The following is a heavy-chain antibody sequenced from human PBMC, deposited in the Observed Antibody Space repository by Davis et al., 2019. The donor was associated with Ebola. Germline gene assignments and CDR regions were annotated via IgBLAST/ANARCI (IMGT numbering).Heavy chain of an antibody. J-gene: IGHJ5*02. CDR3: ARQIVVVVAASKTGRFDP. V-gene: IGHV1-2*04. CDR1: GYTFTSYG. Sequence: AASVKVSCKASGYTFTSYGISWVRQAPGQGLEWMGWINPNSGGTNYAQKFQGWVTMTRDKSISTAYLQWSSLKASDTAMYYCARQIVVVVAASKTGRFDPWGQGTLVTVSS. D-gene: IGHD2-15*01. CDR2: INPNSGGT.